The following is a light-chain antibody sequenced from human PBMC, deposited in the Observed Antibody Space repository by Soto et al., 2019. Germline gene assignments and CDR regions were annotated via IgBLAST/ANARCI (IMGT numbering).Light chain of an antibody. CDR1: QSISSY. V-gene: IGKV1-39*01. CDR3: QQSYSTPYT. J-gene: IGKJ2*01. Sequence: DIQMTQSPSSLSASVGDRVTITCRASQSISSYLNWYQQKPGKAPKLLIYAASSLQSGVPSRFSSSGSGTDFTLTISSLQHEDFATYYSQQSYSTPYTFGQGNKLDIK. CDR2: AAS.